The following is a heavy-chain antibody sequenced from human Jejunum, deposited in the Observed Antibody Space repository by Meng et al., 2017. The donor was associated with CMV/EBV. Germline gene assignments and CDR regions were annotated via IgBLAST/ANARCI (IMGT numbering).Heavy chain of an antibody. J-gene: IGHJ4*02. Sequence: GFTFDDYAIHCVRQPPRKGLELVSGISWNSGKIDYADSVKGRFTISRDNAKSSLYLQMNSLKPEDTAFYYCAKPLSPYDFWSGTDYWGQETLVTVSS. CDR3: AKPLSPYDFWSGTDY. V-gene: IGHV3-9*01. CDR1: GFTFDDYA. CDR2: ISWNSGKI. D-gene: IGHD3-3*01.